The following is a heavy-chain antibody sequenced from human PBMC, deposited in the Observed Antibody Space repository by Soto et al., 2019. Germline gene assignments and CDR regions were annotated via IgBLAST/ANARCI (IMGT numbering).Heavy chain of an antibody. Sequence: EVQLLESGGGLVQPGGSLRLSCAASGFTFSSYAMSWVRQAPGKGLEWVSAISGSGGSTYYADSVKGRFTISRDNSKNSRHQKRNSLRAEDTDVYYCARDRDYVWGSYFGSLPDDAFDIWGQGTMVTVSS. CDR1: GFTFSSYA. CDR3: ARDRDYVWGSYFGSLPDDAFDI. D-gene: IGHD3-16*01. J-gene: IGHJ3*02. V-gene: IGHV3-23*01. CDR2: ISGSGGST.